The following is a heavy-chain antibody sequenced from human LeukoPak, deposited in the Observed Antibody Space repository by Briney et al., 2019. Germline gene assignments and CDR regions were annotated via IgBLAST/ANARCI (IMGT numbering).Heavy chain of an antibody. CDR3: AREEGYSYGPKDYYYYGMDV. J-gene: IGHJ6*02. CDR2: IYSGGST. V-gene: IGHV3-66*01. D-gene: IGHD5-18*01. Sequence: GGSLRLSCAASGFTFSSYAMSWVRQAPGKGLEWVSVIYSGGSTYYADSVKGRFTISRDNSKNTLYLQMNSLRAEDTAVYYCAREEGYSYGPKDYYYYGMDVWGQGTTVTVSS. CDR1: GFTFSSYA.